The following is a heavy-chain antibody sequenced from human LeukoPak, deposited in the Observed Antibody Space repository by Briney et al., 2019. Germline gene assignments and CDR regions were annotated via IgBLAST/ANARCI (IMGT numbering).Heavy chain of an antibody. J-gene: IGHJ4*02. CDR3: ARLIAEVGGGTNYFDT. Sequence: SETLSLTCTVSGGSVTTSYWSWIRQPAGKGLEWLGRVYISGDTNYNPSLKSRVIMSLDASKNQFSLSLSSVTAADTAVYYCARLIAEVGGGTNYFDTWGQGTLVTVSS. CDR1: GGSVTTSY. D-gene: IGHD2-21*01. CDR2: VYISGDT. V-gene: IGHV4-4*07.